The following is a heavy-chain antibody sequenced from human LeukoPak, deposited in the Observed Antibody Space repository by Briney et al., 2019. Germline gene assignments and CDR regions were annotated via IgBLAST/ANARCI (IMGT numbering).Heavy chain of an antibody. Sequence: GGSLRLSCAASGFTFSSYAMSWVRQVPGKGLEWVSAISGSGGSTYYADSVKGRFTISRDNSKNTLYLQMNSLRAEDTAVYYCAKAAVAPYYYGSGTATAIQHWGQGTLVTVSS. J-gene: IGHJ1*01. D-gene: IGHD3-10*01. CDR3: AKAAVAPYYYGSGTATAIQH. CDR1: GFTFSSYA. CDR2: ISGSGGST. V-gene: IGHV3-23*01.